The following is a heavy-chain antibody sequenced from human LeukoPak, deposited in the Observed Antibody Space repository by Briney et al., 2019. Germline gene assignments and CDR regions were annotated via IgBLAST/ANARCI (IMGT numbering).Heavy chain of an antibody. J-gene: IGHJ2*01. CDR3: ARGLVYYYDSSGYYSHNWYFDL. Sequence: SETLSLTCTVSGGSISSSSYYWGWIRQPAGKGLEWIGRIYTSGSTNYNPSLKSRVTMSVDTSKNQFSLKLSSVTAADTAVYYCARGLVYYYDSSGYYSHNWYFDLWGRGTLVTVSS. D-gene: IGHD3-22*01. CDR2: IYTSGST. CDR1: GGSISSSSYY. V-gene: IGHV4-61*02.